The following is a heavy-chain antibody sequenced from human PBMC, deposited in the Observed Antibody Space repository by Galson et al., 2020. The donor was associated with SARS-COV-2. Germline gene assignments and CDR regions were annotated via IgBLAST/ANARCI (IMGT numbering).Heavy chain of an antibody. V-gene: IGHV4-39*07. CDR1: GGSISSSSYY. D-gene: IGHD4-17*01. CDR3: AREGVDYLYYYYYYMDV. CDR2: IYYSGST. J-gene: IGHJ6*03. Sequence: SETLSLTCTVSGGSISSSSYYWGWIRQPPGKGLEWIGSIYYSGSTYYNPSLKSRVTISVDTSKNQFSLKLSSVTAADTAVYYCAREGVDYLYYYYYYMDVWGKGTTVTVSS.